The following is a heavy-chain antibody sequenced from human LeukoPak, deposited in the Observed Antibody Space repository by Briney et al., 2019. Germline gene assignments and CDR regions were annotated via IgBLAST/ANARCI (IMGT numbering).Heavy chain of an antibody. V-gene: IGHV1-69*05. D-gene: IGHD3-10*01. CDR1: GGTFSSYA. CDR3: AITVRGVLGYFDY. Sequence: SVKVSCKASGGTFSSYAISWVRQAPGQGLEWMGGIIPIFGTANYAQKFQGRVTITTDESTSTAYMELSSLRSEDTAVYYCAITVRGVLGYFDYWGQGTLVTVSS. CDR2: IIPIFGTA. J-gene: IGHJ4*02.